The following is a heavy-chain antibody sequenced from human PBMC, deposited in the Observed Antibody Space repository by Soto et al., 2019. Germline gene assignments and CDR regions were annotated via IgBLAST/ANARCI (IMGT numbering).Heavy chain of an antibody. CDR1: GYTFTSYG. Sequence: ASVKVSCKASGYTFTSYGISWVRQAPGQGLEWMGWISAHNGNTNYAQKLQGRVTMTTDTSTSTAYMELRSLRSDDTAVYYCARDRYYGSGSYYANDAFDIWGQGTMGTVSS. V-gene: IGHV1-18*04. D-gene: IGHD3-10*01. J-gene: IGHJ3*02. CDR2: ISAHNGNT. CDR3: ARDRYYGSGSYYANDAFDI.